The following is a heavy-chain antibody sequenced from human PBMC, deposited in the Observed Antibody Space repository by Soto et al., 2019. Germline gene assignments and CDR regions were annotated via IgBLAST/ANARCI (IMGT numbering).Heavy chain of an antibody. CDR1: GYTVTSYG. CDR2: IIPMIGTT. V-gene: IGHV1-69*06. CDR3: ARGRLEGYDSWSGFDAFDI. D-gene: IGHD3-3*01. J-gene: IGHJ3*02. Sequence: SVKVSCKASGYTVTSYGISWVRQAPGQGLEWMGGIIPMIGTTNYAQKFQGRVTITADKPTSTAYMEISSLRSEDTAVYYCARGRLEGYDSWSGFDAFDIWGQGTMVTVSS.